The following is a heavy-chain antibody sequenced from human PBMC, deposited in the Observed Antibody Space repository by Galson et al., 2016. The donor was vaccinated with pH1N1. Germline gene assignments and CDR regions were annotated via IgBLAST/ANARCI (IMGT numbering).Heavy chain of an antibody. CDR2: ISYNGGST. CDR3: ARDLRPSSSGYYSLDY. Sequence: SLRLSCAASGFTFSSFAVHWVRQAPEKGLEYVSAISYNGGSTYYGNSVKGRFTISRDNSKNTLYLQMGSLRADDTAVYYRARDLRPSSSGYYSLDYWGQGTLVTVSS. J-gene: IGHJ4*02. D-gene: IGHD3-22*01. V-gene: IGHV3-64*01. CDR1: GFTFSSFA.